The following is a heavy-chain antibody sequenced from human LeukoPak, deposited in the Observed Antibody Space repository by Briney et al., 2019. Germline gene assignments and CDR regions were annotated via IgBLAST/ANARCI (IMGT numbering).Heavy chain of an antibody. CDR1: GDSISSYY. D-gene: IGHD1-26*01. V-gene: IGHV4-59*08. CDR3: ARRGVGGSFDY. Sequence: PSETLSVTCTVSGDSISSYYWSWIRQPPGKGLEWIAYMYHTGNTNYNPSLKSRVTMSVDTSKNQFSLKVTSVTAADTAVYYCARRGVGGSFDYWGQGILVTVSS. CDR2: MYHTGNT. J-gene: IGHJ4*02.